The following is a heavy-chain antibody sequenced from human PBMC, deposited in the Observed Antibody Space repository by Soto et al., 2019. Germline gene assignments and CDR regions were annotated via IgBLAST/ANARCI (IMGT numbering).Heavy chain of an antibody. V-gene: IGHV3-7*01. Sequence: GGSLRLSCAASGFTFSSYSMNWVRQAPGKGLEWVANIKQDGSEKYYVDSVKGRFTISRDNAKNSLYLQMNSLRAEDTAVYYCAREVDCSSTSCYDYYYYYYMDVWGKGTTVTVSS. CDR1: GFTFSSYS. CDR3: AREVDCSSTSCYDYYYYYYMDV. D-gene: IGHD2-2*01. CDR2: IKQDGSEK. J-gene: IGHJ6*03.